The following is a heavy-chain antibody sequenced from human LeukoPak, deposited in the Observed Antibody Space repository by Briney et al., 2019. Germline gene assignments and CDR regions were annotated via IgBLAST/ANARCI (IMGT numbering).Heavy chain of an antibody. CDR1: GFTFRNYG. CDR3: ARDRSVRYFDL. Sequence: QSGRSLRLSCAASGFTFRNYGMHWVRQAPGKGLEWVAVIWYDGSNKYYADSVKGRFTMSRDNSKNTLFLQMNSLRVDDTAVYYCARDRSVRYFDLWGRGTLVTVSS. J-gene: IGHJ2*01. D-gene: IGHD3-3*01. CDR2: IWYDGSNK. V-gene: IGHV3-33*01.